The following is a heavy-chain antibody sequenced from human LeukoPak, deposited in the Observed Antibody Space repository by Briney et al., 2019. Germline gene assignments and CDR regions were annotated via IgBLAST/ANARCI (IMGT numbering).Heavy chain of an antibody. J-gene: IGHJ4*02. D-gene: IGHD3-3*01. Sequence: SVKVSYKASGYTFTGYYMHWVRQAPGQGLEWMGWINPNSGGTNYAQKFQGRVTMTRDTSISTAYMELSRLRSDDTAVYYCARSYYYDFWSGPFDYWGQGTLVTVSS. CDR3: ARSYYYDFWSGPFDY. V-gene: IGHV1-2*02. CDR1: GYTFTGYY. CDR2: INPNSGGT.